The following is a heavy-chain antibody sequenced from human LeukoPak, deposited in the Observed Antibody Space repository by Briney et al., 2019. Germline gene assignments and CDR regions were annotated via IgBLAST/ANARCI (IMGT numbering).Heavy chain of an antibody. Sequence: PGGSLRLSCAASGFTFSSYSMNWVRQAPGKGLEWVSSISSGSTYIYYADSVKGRFTISRDNAKNTLYLQMNSLRAEDTAVYYCAEQLVLPHYYMDVWGKGTTVTVSS. D-gene: IGHD6-13*01. CDR3: AEQLVLPHYYMDV. J-gene: IGHJ6*03. V-gene: IGHV3-21*04. CDR2: ISSGSTYI. CDR1: GFTFSSYS.